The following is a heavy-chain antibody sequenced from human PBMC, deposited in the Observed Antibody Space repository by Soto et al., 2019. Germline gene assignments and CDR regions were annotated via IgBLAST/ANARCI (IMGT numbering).Heavy chain of an antibody. V-gene: IGHV3-53*04. J-gene: IGHJ4*02. D-gene: IGHD4-17*01. CDR2: IYSGGST. CDR1: GFTVSSNY. Sequence: LRLSCAASGFTVSSNYMSWVRQAPGKGLEWVSVIYSGGSTYYADSVKGRFTISRHNSKNTLYLQMNSLRSEDTAVYYCARVQSPTTVTTAVPLDYWGQGTLVTVSS. CDR3: ARVQSPTTVTTAVPLDY.